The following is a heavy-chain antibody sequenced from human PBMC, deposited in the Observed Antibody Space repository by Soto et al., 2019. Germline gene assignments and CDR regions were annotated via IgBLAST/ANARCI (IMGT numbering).Heavy chain of an antibody. V-gene: IGHV3-23*01. CDR2: ISRSGDNT. CDR1: GFTFSSCA. D-gene: IGHD4-17*01. CDR3: ANGKYGANDAFDI. Sequence: EVQLLESGGGLVQPGGSLRLSCAASGFTFSSCAMHWVRQAPGKGLEWVSSISRSGDNTYYADSVKGRFSISRDNSKNTLFLQMNSVRAEDTAVYFCANGKYGANDAFDIWGQGTMVTVSS. J-gene: IGHJ3*02.